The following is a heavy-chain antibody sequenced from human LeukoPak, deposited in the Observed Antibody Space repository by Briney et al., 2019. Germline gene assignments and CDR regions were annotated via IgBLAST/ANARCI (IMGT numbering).Heavy chain of an antibody. D-gene: IGHD3-22*01. J-gene: IGHJ4*02. V-gene: IGHV3-23*01. Sequence: GGSLRLSCAASGFTFSSYAMSWVRQAPGKGLEWVSAISGSGGSTYYADSVKGRFTISRDNSKNTLYLQMNSLRAEDTAVYYCAKRAGDYDSSGYYYPFDYWGQGTLVTVSS. CDR2: ISGSGGST. CDR3: AKRAGDYDSSGYYYPFDY. CDR1: GFTFSSYA.